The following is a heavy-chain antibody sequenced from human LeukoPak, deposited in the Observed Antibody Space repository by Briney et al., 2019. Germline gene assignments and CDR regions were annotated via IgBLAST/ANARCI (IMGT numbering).Heavy chain of an antibody. CDR2: VTTSKGKT. Sequence: GASVKVSCKASGYTFTNYGISWVRQAPGQGLEWTGWVTTSKGKTNYAQKFEGRVTMTRDTSTSTAYMELRSLTSDDTAVYYCARDRSNSDYWGQGTLVTVSA. D-gene: IGHD4-11*01. J-gene: IGHJ4*02. V-gene: IGHV1-18*01. CDR1: GYTFTNYG. CDR3: ARDRSNSDY.